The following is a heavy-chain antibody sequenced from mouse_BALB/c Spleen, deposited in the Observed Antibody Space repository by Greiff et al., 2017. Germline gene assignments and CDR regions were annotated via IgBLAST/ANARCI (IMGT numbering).Heavy chain of an antibody. CDR3: ARDGGLLSAMDY. J-gene: IGHJ4*01. CDR1: GFTFSDYY. Sequence: DVKLVESGGGLVKPGGSLKLSCAASGFTFSDYYMYWVRQTPEKRLEWVATISDGGSYTYYPDSVKGRFTISRDNAKNNLYLQMSSLKSEDTAMYYCARDGGLLSAMDYWGQGTSVTVSS. D-gene: IGHD2-3*01. V-gene: IGHV5-4*02. CDR2: ISDGGSYT.